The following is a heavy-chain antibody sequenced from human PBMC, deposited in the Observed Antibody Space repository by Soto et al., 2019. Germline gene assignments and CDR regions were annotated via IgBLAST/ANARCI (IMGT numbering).Heavy chain of an antibody. CDR3: AKDNCSGCSCYDAFDI. V-gene: IGHV3-23*01. D-gene: IGHD2-15*01. Sequence: EVQLLESGGGLVQPGGSLRLSCAASGFTFSSYAMSWVRQAPGKGLEWVSAISGSGGSTYYADSVKGRFTISRDNSKNTLYLQMNSLRAEDTAVYYCAKDNCSGCSCYDAFDIWGQGTMVTVSS. CDR2: ISGSGGST. J-gene: IGHJ3*02. CDR1: GFTFSSYA.